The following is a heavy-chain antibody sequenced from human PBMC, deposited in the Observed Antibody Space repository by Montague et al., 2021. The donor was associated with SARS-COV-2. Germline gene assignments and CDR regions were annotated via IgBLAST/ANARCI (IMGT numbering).Heavy chain of an antibody. CDR1: GGSFSGYY. CDR3: ARGRTGTTFYYYYYYGMDV. J-gene: IGHJ6*02. Sequence: SETLSLTCAVYGGSFSGYYWSWIRQPPGKGLEWIGEINHSGSTNYNPSLKSRVTISVDTSKNQFSLKLSSVTAAVTAVYYCARGRTGTTFYYYYYYGMDVWGQGTTVTVSS. V-gene: IGHV4-34*01. CDR2: INHSGST. D-gene: IGHD1-7*01.